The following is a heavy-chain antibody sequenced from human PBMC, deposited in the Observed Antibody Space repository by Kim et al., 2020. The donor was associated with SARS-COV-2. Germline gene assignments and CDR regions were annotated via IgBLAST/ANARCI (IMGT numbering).Heavy chain of an antibody. V-gene: IGHV3-21*01. D-gene: IGHD5-12*01. Sequence: GGSLRLSCAVSGFSFSYYSMNWVRQAPGKGLEWVSSISGDSGYIHYADAVKGRFTISRDNAKNSVYLQMDSLRAEDTALYYCTSAGTIMVESFNIWGQGKMVTVSS. CDR3: TSAGTIMVESFNI. CDR1: GFSFSYYS. CDR2: ISGDSGYI. J-gene: IGHJ3*02.